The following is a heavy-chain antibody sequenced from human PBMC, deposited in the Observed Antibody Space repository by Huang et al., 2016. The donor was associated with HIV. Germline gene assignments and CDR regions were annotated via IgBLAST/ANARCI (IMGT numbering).Heavy chain of an antibody. Sequence: QVQLVQSGSELKRPGTSVKISCKASGYSFNTFAMNWVRQAPGQGLEWGGWINTNTGNPTDAQGFTGRFVFALDTSVNTAYLEISSLKAEDTAVYYWARGYTVTFAYYYYMDVWGKGTTVTVSS. CDR1: GYSFNTFA. CDR3: ARGYTVTFAYYYYMDV. CDR2: INTNTGNP. V-gene: IGHV7-4-1*02. D-gene: IGHD4-17*01. J-gene: IGHJ6*03.